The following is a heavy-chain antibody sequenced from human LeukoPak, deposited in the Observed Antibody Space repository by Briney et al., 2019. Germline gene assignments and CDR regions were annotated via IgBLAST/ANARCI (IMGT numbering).Heavy chain of an antibody. J-gene: IGHJ4*02. Sequence: PGGSLRLSCAASGFTFSNYALSWVRQAPGRGLEWVSLISYSGLTTDYADSVKGRFTVSRDNSKNTLSLQMNSLNADDTAVYYCAKHVRTNVWFFDSWGQGTLITVSS. CDR2: ISYSGLTT. D-gene: IGHD3-9*01. V-gene: IGHV3-23*01. CDR3: AKHVRTNVWFFDS. CDR1: GFTFSNYA.